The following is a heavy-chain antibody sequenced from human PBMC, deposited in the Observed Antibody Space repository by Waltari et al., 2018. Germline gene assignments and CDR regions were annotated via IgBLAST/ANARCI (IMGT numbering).Heavy chain of an antibody. D-gene: IGHD3-3*01. CDR3: ARVLRDFWSGYFDY. Sequence: QVQLQQWGAGLLKPSETLSLTCAVYGGSFSGYYWSWIRQPPGKGLEWIGEVNHRGSTNYNPSLKSRVTISVDTSKNQFSLKLGSVTAADTAVYYCARVLRDFWSGYFDYWGQGTLVTVSS. CDR2: VNHRGST. CDR1: GGSFSGYY. J-gene: IGHJ4*02. V-gene: IGHV4-34*01.